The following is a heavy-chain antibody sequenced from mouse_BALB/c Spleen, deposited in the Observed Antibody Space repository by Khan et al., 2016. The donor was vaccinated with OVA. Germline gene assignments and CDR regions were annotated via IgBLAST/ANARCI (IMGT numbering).Heavy chain of an antibody. CDR3: ARGNYYGYSFDY. J-gene: IGHJ2*01. Sequence: EVQLVESGPGLVKPSQSLSLTCTVTGYSITSGYAWNWIRQFPGNKLEWMGYISYSGVTSYTPSLKSRISITRDTSNHQFFRQVNSVTTDDTATYYCARGNYYGYSFDYWGQGTTLTVSS. D-gene: IGHD1-1*01. CDR2: ISYSGVT. CDR1: GYSITSGYA. V-gene: IGHV3-2*02.